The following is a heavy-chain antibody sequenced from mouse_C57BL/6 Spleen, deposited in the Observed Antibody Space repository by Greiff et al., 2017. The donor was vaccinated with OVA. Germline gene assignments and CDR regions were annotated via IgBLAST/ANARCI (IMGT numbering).Heavy chain of an antibody. CDR3: ERGLLRRDY. CDR1: GYTFTSYW. Sequence: QVQLQQPGAELVRPGSSVKLSCKASGYTFTSYWMDWVKQRPGQGLEWIGNIYPSDSETHYNQKFKDKATLTVDKSSSTAYMQLSSLTSEDSAVYYCERGLLRRDYWGQGTTLTVSS. D-gene: IGHD1-1*01. CDR2: IYPSDSET. J-gene: IGHJ2*01. V-gene: IGHV1-61*01.